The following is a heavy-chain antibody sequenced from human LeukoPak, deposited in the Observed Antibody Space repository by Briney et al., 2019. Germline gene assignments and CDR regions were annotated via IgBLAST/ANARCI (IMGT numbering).Heavy chain of an antibody. CDR2: ISGSGGST. D-gene: IGHD6-13*01. CDR3: AKDRGGYSSSGFSY. J-gene: IGHJ4*02. Sequence: GGSLRLSCAASGFTFSSYAMSWVRQAPGKGLEWVSAISGSGGSTYYADSVKGRFTISRDNSKNTLYLQMNRLRAEDTAVYYCAKDRGGYSSSGFSYGGQGTLVTVSS. CDR1: GFTFSSYA. V-gene: IGHV3-23*01.